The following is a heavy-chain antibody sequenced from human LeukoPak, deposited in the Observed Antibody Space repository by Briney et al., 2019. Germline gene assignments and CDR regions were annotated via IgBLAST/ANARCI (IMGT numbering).Heavy chain of an antibody. D-gene: IGHD6-13*01. CDR2: MNPNSGNT. Sequence: ASVKVSCKASGYTFTSYDINWVRQATGQGLEWMGWMNPNSGNTGYAQKFQGRVTMTRNTSISTAYMELSSLRSEDTAVYYCATASSSWLRYYYYGMDVWGQGTTVTVSS. CDR1: GYTFTSYD. CDR3: ATASSSWLRYYYYGMDV. J-gene: IGHJ6*02. V-gene: IGHV1-8*01.